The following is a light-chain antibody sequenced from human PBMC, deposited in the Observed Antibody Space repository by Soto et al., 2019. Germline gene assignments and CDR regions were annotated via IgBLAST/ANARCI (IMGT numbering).Light chain of an antibody. CDR2: AAS. J-gene: IGKJ1*01. CDR3: QQSYSSPPT. CDR1: QTISSY. V-gene: IGKV1-39*01. Sequence: EIQMTRSPSSLSASIGDRVTITCRSSQTISSYLNWYQQKPGKAPKLLIYAASSLQSGVPSRFSCSVSGTDFTLTISRLQPEDFATYYCQQSYSSPPTCGEGTKVDIK.